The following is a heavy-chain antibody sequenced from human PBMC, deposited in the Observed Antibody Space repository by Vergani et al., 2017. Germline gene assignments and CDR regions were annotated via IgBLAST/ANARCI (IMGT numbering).Heavy chain of an antibody. V-gene: IGHV5-51*01. CDR1: GSSFTRYW. Sequence: EVQLVQSGAEVKKSGESLKIFCQGSGSSFTRYWIGWVRQMPGKGLEWMGVINPEDSDTRYSPSFQGQVTISADKSIRTAYLQWSSLKASDTAMYYCARQEGYNTLSFDYWGQGTQVTVSS. D-gene: IGHD5-24*01. CDR2: INPEDSDT. CDR3: ARQEGYNTLSFDY. J-gene: IGHJ4*02.